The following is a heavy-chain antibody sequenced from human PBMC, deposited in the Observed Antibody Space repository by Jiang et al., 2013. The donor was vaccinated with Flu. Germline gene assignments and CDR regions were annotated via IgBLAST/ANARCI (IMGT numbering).Heavy chain of an antibody. CDR2: TYYRSKWYN. CDR3: ARGSYSGSGWYYYYGMDV. V-gene: IGHV6-1*01. CDR1: GDSVSSNSAA. D-gene: IGHD6-19*01. J-gene: IGHJ6*02. Sequence: QTLSLTCAISGDSVSSNSAAWNWIRQSPSRGLEWLGRTYYRSKWYNDYAVSVKSRITINPDTSKNQFSPQLNSVTPEDTAVYYCARGSYSGSGWYYYYGMDVWGQGTTVTVSS.